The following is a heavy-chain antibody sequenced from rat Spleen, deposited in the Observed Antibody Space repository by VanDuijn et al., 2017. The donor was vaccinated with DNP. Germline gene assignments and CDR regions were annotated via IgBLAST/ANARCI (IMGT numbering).Heavy chain of an antibody. CDR3: VKGGGYYGFDY. CDR1: GFTFSDYY. V-gene: IGHV5-25*01. CDR2: ISTGGGNT. Sequence: EVQLVESDGGLVQPGRSLKLSCAASGFTFSDYYMAWVRQAPTKGLEWVASISTGGGNTYHRDSVKGRFTIFRDNAKNTLFLQMDSLRSEDTATYYCVKGGGYYGFDYWGQGVMVTVSS. J-gene: IGHJ2*01. D-gene: IGHD1-12*02.